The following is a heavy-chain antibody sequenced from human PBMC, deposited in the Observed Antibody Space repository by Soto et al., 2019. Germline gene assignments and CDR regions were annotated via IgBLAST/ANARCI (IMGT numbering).Heavy chain of an antibody. J-gene: IGHJ6*02. CDR1: GFTFSSYA. CDR2: ISGSGGST. D-gene: IGHD5-18*01. Sequence: EVQLLESGGGLVQPGGSLRLSCAASGFTFSSYAMSWVRQAPGKGLEWVSAISGSGGSTYYADSVKGRFTISRDNSKNTLDLKINSLRAEDTAVYYCANHSYGTEDYYYGMDVWGQGTTVTVSS. CDR3: ANHSYGTEDYYYGMDV. V-gene: IGHV3-23*01.